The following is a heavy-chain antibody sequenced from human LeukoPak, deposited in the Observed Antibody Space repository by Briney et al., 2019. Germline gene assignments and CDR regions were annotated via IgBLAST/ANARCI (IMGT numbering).Heavy chain of an antibody. D-gene: IGHD3-10*01. CDR2: IYSGGST. Sequence: GGSLRLSCAASGFTVSNSHMNWVRQAPGKGLEWVSGIYSGGSTYYADSVKGRFIISRDNSKNTLFLHMNSLRAEDTAVYYCAKDDGELYFDYWGQGTLVTVSS. CDR3: AKDDGELYFDY. J-gene: IGHJ4*02. CDR1: GFTVSNSH. V-gene: IGHV3-66*01.